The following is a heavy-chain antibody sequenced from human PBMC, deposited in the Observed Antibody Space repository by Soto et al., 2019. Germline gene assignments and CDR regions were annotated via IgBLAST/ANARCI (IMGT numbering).Heavy chain of an antibody. Sequence: PEETLSLTCTVSGGSIRGYYWSWIRQSAGMRLEWIGRMHTSGSTNYNPSLKSRVTISVDMSKNQISLKLTSVTAADTALYYCVRASMPKAHFDSWGQGTLVTVSS. CDR2: MHTSGST. CDR1: GGSIRGYY. V-gene: IGHV4-4*07. J-gene: IGHJ4*02. D-gene: IGHD2-2*01. CDR3: VRASMPKAHFDS.